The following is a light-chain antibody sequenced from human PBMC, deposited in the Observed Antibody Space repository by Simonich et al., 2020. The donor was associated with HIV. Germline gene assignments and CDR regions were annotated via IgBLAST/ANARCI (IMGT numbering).Light chain of an antibody. CDR2: DAS. CDR3: QQRSNWPP. CDR1: QSVSSY. J-gene: IGKJ2*01. V-gene: IGKV3-11*01. Sequence: EIVLTQSPATLSLSPGERATLSCRASQSVSSYLAWYQQKPGQAPRLLIYDASNRATGIPARRSGSGSGTDFTLTISSLEPEDFAVYYCQQRSNWPPFGQGTKLEIK.